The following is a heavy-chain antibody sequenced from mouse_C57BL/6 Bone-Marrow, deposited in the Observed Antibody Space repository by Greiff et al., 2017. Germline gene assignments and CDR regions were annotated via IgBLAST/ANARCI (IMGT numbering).Heavy chain of an antibody. D-gene: IGHD1-1*01. CDR2: IHPNSGST. CDR1: GYTFTSYW. V-gene: IGHV1-64*01. CDR3: ARSSYYGSSYGFAY. J-gene: IGHJ3*01. Sequence: VKLQESGAELVKPGASVKLSCKASGYTFTSYWMHWVKQRPGQGLEWIGMIHPNSGSTNYNETFKSKATLTVDKSSSTAYMPLSSLTSEDSSVYYCARSSYYGSSYGFAYWGQGTLVTVSA.